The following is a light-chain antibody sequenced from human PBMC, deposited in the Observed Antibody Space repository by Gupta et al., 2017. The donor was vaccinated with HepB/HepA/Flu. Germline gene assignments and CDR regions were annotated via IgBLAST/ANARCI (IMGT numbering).Light chain of an antibody. CDR1: SSDVGGYDY. J-gene: IGLJ2*01. Sequence: QSALTQPASVSGSPGQSITISCTGTSSDVGGYDYVSWYQQPPGKAHKLMIYDVNNRPSGVANRFSGSKSGNTASLTISVLQAEDEADYYCSSYTSSSTVVFGGGTKLTVL. V-gene: IGLV2-14*01. CDR2: DVN. CDR3: SSYTSSSTVV.